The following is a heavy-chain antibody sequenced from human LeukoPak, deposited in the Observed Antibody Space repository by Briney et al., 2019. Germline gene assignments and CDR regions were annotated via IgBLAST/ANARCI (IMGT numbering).Heavy chain of an antibody. V-gene: IGHV3-15*01. D-gene: IGHD5-18*01. CDR1: GFTFSNAW. J-gene: IGHJ4*02. CDR3: TTGNSYGYHFDY. Sequence: GGSLRLSCAASGFTFSNAWMSWVRQAPGKGLEWVGRIKSKTDGGTTDYAAPVKGRFTISRDDSKNTLYLQMNSLKTEDTAVYSCTTGNSYGYHFDYWGQGTLVTVSS. CDR2: IKSKTDGGTT.